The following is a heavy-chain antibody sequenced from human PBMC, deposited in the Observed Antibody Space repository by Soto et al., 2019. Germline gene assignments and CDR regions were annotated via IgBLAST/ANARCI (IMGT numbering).Heavy chain of an antibody. D-gene: IGHD4-17*01. J-gene: IGHJ4*02. V-gene: IGHV3-33*01. CDR3: ARDQGDDYGDYGGFDY. CDR2: IWYDGSNK. Sequence: PGRSLRRSCAASGCTCSSYGMHWVRQAPGKGLEWVAVIWYDGSNKYYADSVKGRFTISRDNSKNTLYLQMNSLRAEDTAVYYCARDQGDDYGDYGGFDYWGQGTLVTVSS. CDR1: GCTCSSYG.